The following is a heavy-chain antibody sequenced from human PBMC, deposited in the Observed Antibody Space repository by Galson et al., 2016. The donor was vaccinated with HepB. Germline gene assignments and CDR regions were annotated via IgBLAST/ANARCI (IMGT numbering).Heavy chain of an antibody. V-gene: IGHV1-46*01. CDR1: GYTFTSYN. J-gene: IGHJ4*02. CDR3: ARVQVDYFGSGKKQDFDY. CDR2: IILSGGST. Sequence: SVKVSCKASGYTFTSYNMHWVRQAPGQGLEWMGIIILSGGSTRYAQKFQVRVAMTRDSSTSTVYMELSSLRSEDTAVYYCARVQVDYFGSGKKQDFDYWGQGTLVTVSS. D-gene: IGHD3-10*01.